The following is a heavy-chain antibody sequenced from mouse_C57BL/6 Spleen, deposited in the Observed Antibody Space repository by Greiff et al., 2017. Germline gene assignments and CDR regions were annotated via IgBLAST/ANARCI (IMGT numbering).Heavy chain of an antibody. CDR2: INPGSGGT. CDR1: GYAFTNYL. J-gene: IGHJ4*01. Sequence: QVQLQQSGAELVRPGTSVQVSCKASGYAFTNYLIEWVKQRPGQGLEWLGVINPGSGGTNYNETFKSKATLTADKSSSTAYMQLSSLSSEESAVYLCARWGDYDGGRVNYYAMDYWGQGTSVTVSS. V-gene: IGHV1-54*01. CDR3: ARWGDYDGGRVNYYAMDY. D-gene: IGHD2-4*01.